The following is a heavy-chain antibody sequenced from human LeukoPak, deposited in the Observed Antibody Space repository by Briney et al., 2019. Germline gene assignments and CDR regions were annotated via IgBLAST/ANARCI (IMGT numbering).Heavy chain of an antibody. CDR3: ARRPTVTTSFFDY. V-gene: IGHV4-59*08. Sequence: PSETLSLTCTVSGGSISSYYWSWLRQPPGKGLEWIGYIYYSGSTNYNPSLKSRVTISVDTSKNQFSLKLSSVTAADTAVYYCARRPTVTTSFFDYWGQGTLVTVSS. CDR2: IYYSGST. J-gene: IGHJ4*02. CDR1: GGSISSYY. D-gene: IGHD4-17*01.